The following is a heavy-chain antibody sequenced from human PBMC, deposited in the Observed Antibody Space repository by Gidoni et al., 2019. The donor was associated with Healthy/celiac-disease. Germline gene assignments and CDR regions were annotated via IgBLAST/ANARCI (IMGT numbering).Heavy chain of an antibody. J-gene: IGHJ4*02. Sequence: QLQLVQSGAEVKKPGASVKVSCQASAYTFTSYGSSWGRQAPGQGLEWMGWIIAENGNTNYAQKPQGRVTMTTDTSTGTADVGLRSRRADDTAVYDWAREGGSGYFDYWGQGTLVTVSS. CDR1: AYTFTSYG. CDR3: AREGGSGYFDY. CDR2: IIAENGNT. D-gene: IGHD3-10*01. V-gene: IGHV1-18*01.